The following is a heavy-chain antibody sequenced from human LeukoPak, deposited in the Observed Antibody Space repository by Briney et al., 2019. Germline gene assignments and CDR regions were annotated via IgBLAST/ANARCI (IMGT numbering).Heavy chain of an antibody. CDR2: ISSSSSYI. Sequence: GGSLRLSCAASGFTFSSYSMNWARQAPGKGLEWVSSISSSSSYIYYADSVKGRFTISRDNAKNSLYLQMNSLRAEDTAVYYCARESSGSYYSFDYWGQGTLVTVSS. D-gene: IGHD1-26*01. J-gene: IGHJ4*02. CDR3: ARESSGSYYSFDY. CDR1: GFTFSSYS. V-gene: IGHV3-21*01.